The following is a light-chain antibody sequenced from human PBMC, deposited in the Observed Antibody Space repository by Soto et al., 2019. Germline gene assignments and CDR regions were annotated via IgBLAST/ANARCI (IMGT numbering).Light chain of an antibody. CDR2: VAS. CDR1: QNIDTY. CDR3: QQSSTTPYT. V-gene: IGKV1-39*01. J-gene: IGKJ2*01. Sequence: DIQMNQSPSSLSPSVGDSVTISCRASQNIDTYLNWYQQKPGEAPKLLIYVASRLQSGVPSRFSGSGSGTDFTLTIIGLQPEDFATYYCQQSSTTPYTFGQGTNLEIK.